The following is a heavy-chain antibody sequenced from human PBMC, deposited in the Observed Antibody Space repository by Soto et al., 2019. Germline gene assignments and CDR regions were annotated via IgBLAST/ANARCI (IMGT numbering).Heavy chain of an antibody. V-gene: IGHV4-30-4*08. CDR1: GDSISSDYYH. D-gene: IGHD2-21*02. Sequence: QVQLQQSGPGLVKPSQTLSLTCTVSGDSISSDYYHWTWIRQSPGKGLEWIGYIHHSGSMLYKPSLKSRVTISVDTSKNQFSLHLTSVTAADTAVYFCAREDDGGDSLDVWGQGTTVTVSS. J-gene: IGHJ6*02. CDR2: IHHSGSM. CDR3: AREDDGGDSLDV.